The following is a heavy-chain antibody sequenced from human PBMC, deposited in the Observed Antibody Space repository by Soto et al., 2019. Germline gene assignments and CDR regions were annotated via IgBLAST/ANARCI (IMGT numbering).Heavy chain of an antibody. J-gene: IGHJ4*02. CDR3: ARADDFSDRFDY. V-gene: IGHV4-4*07. CDR1: GGSISSYY. Sequence: SETLSLTCTVSGGSISSYYWSWIRQPAGKGLEWIGRIYTSGSTNYNPSLRSRAIMSVDTSQNQFSLKLSSLTAADTAVYFCARADDFSDRFDYWGQGALVTVSS. D-gene: IGHD4-17*01. CDR2: IYTSGST.